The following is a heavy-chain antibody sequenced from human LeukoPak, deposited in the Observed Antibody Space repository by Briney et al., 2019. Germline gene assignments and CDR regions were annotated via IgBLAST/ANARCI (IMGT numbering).Heavy chain of an antibody. CDR1: GGSISSYY. V-gene: IGHV4-59*01. CDR2: IYYSGST. CDR3: ARSAARGGYFDY. J-gene: IGHJ4*02. Sequence: PSETLSLTCTVSGGSISSYYWSWIRQPPGKGLEWIGYIYYSGSTNYNPSLKSRVTISVDTSKNQFSLKLSSVTAADTAVYYCARSAARGGYFDYWGQGALVTVSS. D-gene: IGHD3-16*01.